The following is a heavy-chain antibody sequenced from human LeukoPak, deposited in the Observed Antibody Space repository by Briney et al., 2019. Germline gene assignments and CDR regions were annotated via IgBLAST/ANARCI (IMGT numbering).Heavy chain of an antibody. CDR2: INPNSGGT. CDR3: ASGHYYGSGSYDY. Sequence: ASVKVSCKASGYTFTGYYTHWVRQAPGQGLEWMGRINPNSGGTNYAQKFQGRVTMTRDTSISTAYMELSRLRSDDTAVYYCASGHYYGSGSYDYWGQGTLVTVSS. CDR1: GYTFTGYY. J-gene: IGHJ4*02. D-gene: IGHD3-10*01. V-gene: IGHV1-2*06.